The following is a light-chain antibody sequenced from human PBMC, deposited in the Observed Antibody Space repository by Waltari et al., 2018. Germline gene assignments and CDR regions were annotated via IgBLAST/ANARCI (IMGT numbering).Light chain of an antibody. CDR3: GTWDSSLSAGV. J-gene: IGLJ3*02. Sequence: QSVLTQPPSVSAAPGQQVTISCSGSSSNIGNNLVSWYQQLPGTAPKLLIHDNNKRPSGIPDRFSGSKSGTSATLGITGLQTGDEADYYCGTWDSSLSAGVFGAGTKLTVL. CDR1: SSNIGNNL. CDR2: DNN. V-gene: IGLV1-51*01.